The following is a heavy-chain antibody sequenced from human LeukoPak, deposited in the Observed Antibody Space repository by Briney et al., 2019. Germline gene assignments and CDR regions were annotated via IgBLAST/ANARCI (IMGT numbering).Heavy chain of an antibody. CDR2: IYYSGST. Sequence: NASETLSLTCTVSGVSISSYYWSWIRQPPGKGLEWIGYIYYSGSTNYNPSLKSRVTISVDTSKNQFSLKLSSVTAADTAVYYCARAPGYSYGYWYFDLWGRGTLVTVSS. D-gene: IGHD5-18*01. CDR3: ARAPGYSYGYWYFDL. V-gene: IGHV4-59*01. J-gene: IGHJ2*01. CDR1: GVSISSYY.